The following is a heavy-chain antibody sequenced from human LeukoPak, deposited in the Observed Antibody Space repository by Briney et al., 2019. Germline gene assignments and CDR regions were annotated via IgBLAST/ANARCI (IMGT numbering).Heavy chain of an antibody. CDR2: IYTSGST. CDR3: ATTSAAGPNWFDP. Sequence: PSETLSLTCTVSGDSISSGSYYWTWIRQPAGKGLEWIGRIYTSGSTNYNPSLKSRVTISIDTSKNQFSLKLTSVTAADTAVYYCATTSAAGPNWFDPWGQGTLVTVSS. D-gene: IGHD6-13*01. CDR1: GDSISSGSYY. J-gene: IGHJ5*02. V-gene: IGHV4-61*02.